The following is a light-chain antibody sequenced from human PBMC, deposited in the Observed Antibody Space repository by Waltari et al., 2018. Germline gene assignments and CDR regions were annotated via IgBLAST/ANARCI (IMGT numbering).Light chain of an antibody. V-gene: IGKV1-9*01. Sequence: DIQLTQSPSFLSASVVDRVTITCRASQGISSYLAWYQQKPGKAPNPLISEASTLQSGVPSRFSGTGSETEFTLTISSLQPEDFATYFCQHLNSYPPTFGPGTIVDIK. CDR2: EAS. J-gene: IGKJ3*01. CDR3: QHLNSYPPT. CDR1: QGISSY.